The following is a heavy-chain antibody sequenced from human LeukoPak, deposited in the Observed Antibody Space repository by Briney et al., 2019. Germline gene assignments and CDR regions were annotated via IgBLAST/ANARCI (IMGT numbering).Heavy chain of an antibody. CDR1: GFTFSSYD. CDR2: IGTAGDT. D-gene: IGHD3-10*01. Sequence: GGSLRLSCAASGFTFSSYDMHWVRQATGKGLEWVSAIGTAGDTYYPGSVKGRFTISRENAKNSLYLQMNSLRAGDTAVYYCARGSYYGSGPIGYWGQGTLVTVSS. J-gene: IGHJ4*02. V-gene: IGHV3-13*01. CDR3: ARGSYYGSGPIGY.